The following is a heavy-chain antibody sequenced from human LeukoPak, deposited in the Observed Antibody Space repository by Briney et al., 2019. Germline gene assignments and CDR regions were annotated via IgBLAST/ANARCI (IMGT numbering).Heavy chain of an antibody. V-gene: IGHV1-69*13. CDR2: IIPIFGTA. J-gene: IGHJ6*03. Sequence: GASVKVSCKASGGTFSSYAISWVRQAPGQGLEWMGGIIPIFGTANYAQKFQGRVTITADESASTAYMELSSLRSEDMAVYYCARAGSSWFGELSGYYMDVWGKGTTVTVSS. CDR1: GGTFSSYA. CDR3: ARAGSSWFGELSGYYMDV. D-gene: IGHD3-10*01.